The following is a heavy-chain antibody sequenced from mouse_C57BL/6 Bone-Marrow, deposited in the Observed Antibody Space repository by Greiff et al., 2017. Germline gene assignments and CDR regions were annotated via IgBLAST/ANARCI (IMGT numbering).Heavy chain of an antibody. CDR2: IHPTRGNS. V-gene: IGHV1-81*01. CDR3: ARGCPWFAY. J-gene: IGHJ3*01. Sequence: VQLQQSGAEPARPGASAKLSAKACGHTFTSYGISWVKQRTGQGLEWIGEIHPTRGNSYYNEKFKGKATLTADKSSSTAYMGLRSLTSEDSAVYFCARGCPWFAYCGHVGLVTVSA. CDR1: GHTFTSYG.